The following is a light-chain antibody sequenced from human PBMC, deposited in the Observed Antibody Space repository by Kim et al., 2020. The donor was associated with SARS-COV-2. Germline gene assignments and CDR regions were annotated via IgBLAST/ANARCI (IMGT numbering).Light chain of an antibody. CDR1: QSIYNS. CDR3: QQANSFPLT. CDR2: SAS. J-gene: IGKJ4*01. V-gene: IGKV1-12*01. Sequence: SASVGDRVTITCRASQSIYNSLAWYQQKPGKAPNLLFYSASTLQSGVPSRFSGSGAGTDYTLTISSLQPEDSATYYCQQANSFPLTFGVGTKVDIK.